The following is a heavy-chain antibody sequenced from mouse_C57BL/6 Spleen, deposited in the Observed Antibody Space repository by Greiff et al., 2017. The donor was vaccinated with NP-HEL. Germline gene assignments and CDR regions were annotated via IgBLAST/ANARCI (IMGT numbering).Heavy chain of an antibody. V-gene: IGHV1-50*01. Sequence: QVQLQQPGAELVKPGASVKLSCKASGYTFTSYWMQWVKQRPGQGLEWIGEIDPSDSYTNYNQKFKGKATLTVDTSSSTAYMQLSSLTSEDSAVYYCACYGSSPWFAYWGQGTLVTVSA. D-gene: IGHD1-1*01. CDR1: GYTFTSYW. J-gene: IGHJ3*01. CDR3: ACYGSSPWFAY. CDR2: IDPSDSYT.